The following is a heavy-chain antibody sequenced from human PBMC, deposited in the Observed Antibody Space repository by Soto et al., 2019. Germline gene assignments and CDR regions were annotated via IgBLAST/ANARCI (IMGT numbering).Heavy chain of an antibody. V-gene: IGHV3-48*02. CDR2: ISSSNRTI. J-gene: IGHJ6*02. CDR3: AREGWPLLQTGMDV. Sequence: LRLSCAASGFTFRSYSMNWVRQAPGKGLEWVSYISSSNRTINYADSVKGRFIISRDNAKNSLYLQMHSLRDEDTAVYYCAREGWPLLQTGMDVWGQGTTVTVSS. CDR1: GFTFRSYS. D-gene: IGHD2-15*01.